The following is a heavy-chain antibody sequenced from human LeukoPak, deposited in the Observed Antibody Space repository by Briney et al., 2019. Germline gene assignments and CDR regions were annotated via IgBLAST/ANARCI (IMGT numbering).Heavy chain of an antibody. CDR3: AKDILRSPYYFDY. J-gene: IGHJ4*02. CDR1: GFTFEDYA. CDR2: ISWNSGSI. Sequence: PGGSLRLSCAASGFTFEDYAVSWVRQAPGKGLEWVSGISWNSGSIGYADSVKGRFTISRDNAKNSLYLQMNSLRAEDTALYYCAKDILRSPYYFDYWGQGTLVTVSS. V-gene: IGHV3-9*01. D-gene: IGHD3-16*01.